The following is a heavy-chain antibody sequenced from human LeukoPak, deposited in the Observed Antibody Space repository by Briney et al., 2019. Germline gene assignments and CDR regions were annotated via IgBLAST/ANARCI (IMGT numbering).Heavy chain of an antibody. D-gene: IGHD3-22*01. J-gene: IGHJ3*02. CDR2: ISGSGGST. Sequence: GGSLRLSCAASGFTFSSYGMSWVRQAPGKGLEWVSAISGSGGSTYYADSVKGRFTISRDNSKNTLYLQMNSLRAEDTAVYYCAKVVAAMITQPDAFDMWGQGTMVTVSS. CDR3: AKVVAAMITQPDAFDM. V-gene: IGHV3-23*01. CDR1: GFTFSSYG.